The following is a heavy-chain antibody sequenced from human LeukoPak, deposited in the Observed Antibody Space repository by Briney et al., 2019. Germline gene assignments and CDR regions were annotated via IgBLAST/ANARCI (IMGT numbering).Heavy chain of an antibody. CDR1: GVTFTDYL. J-gene: IGHJ6*02. V-gene: IGHV3-7*01. D-gene: IGHD5/OR15-5a*01. CDR2: IKRDGSEK. Sequence: VGALRVSCAASGVTFTDYLMSCGREAPGKRLECGSNIKRDGSEKYYVDSVKGRFTISRDNPKKSVYLQMNSLRAEDTAIYYCARDVSVSGMDVWGQGTTVIVSS. CDR3: ARDVSVSGMDV.